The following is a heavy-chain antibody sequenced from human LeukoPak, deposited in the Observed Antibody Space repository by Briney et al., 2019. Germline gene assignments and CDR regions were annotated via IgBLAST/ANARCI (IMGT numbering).Heavy chain of an antibody. Sequence: GGSLRLSCAASGFTFSSYAMSWVRQAPGKGLDWVSAISGSGASTYYADSVKGRFTISRDNSKNTLYLQMNSLRAEDTAVYYCAKDHAAGSFDYWGQGTLVTVSS. D-gene: IGHD6-13*01. J-gene: IGHJ4*02. V-gene: IGHV3-23*01. CDR3: AKDHAAGSFDY. CDR1: GFTFSSYA. CDR2: ISGSGAST.